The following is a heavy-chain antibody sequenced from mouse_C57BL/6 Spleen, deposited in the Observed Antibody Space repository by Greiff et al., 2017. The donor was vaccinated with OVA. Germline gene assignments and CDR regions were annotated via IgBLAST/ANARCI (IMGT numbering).Heavy chain of an antibody. CDR2: IYPGDGDT. V-gene: IGHV1-82*01. D-gene: IGHD4-1*01. CDR1: GYAFSSSW. Sequence: QVQLQQSGPELVKPGASVKISCKASGYAFSSSWMNWVKQRPGKGLEWIGRIYPGDGDTNYNGKFKGKATLTADKSSSTAYMQLSILTSEDSAVYFCARKTGPYYFDYWGQGTTLTVSS. J-gene: IGHJ2*01. CDR3: ARKTGPYYFDY.